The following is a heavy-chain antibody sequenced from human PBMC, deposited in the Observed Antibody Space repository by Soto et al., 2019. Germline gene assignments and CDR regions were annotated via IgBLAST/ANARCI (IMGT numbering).Heavy chain of an antibody. CDR2: MNPNSGNT. D-gene: IGHD2-2*01. J-gene: IGHJ4*02. CDR1: GYTFTSYD. CDR3: ARTVGGYCSSTSCYSVYYFDY. V-gene: IGHV1-8*01. Sequence: QVQLVQSGAEVKKPGASVKVSCKASGYTFTSYDINWVRQATGQGLEWMGWMNPNSGNTGYAQKFQGRVTMTRNTSISTAYMELSSLRSEDTAVYYCARTVGGYCSSTSCYSVYYFDYWGQGTLVTVSS.